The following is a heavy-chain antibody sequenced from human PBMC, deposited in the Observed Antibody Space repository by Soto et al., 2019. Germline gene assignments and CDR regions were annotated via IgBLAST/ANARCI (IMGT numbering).Heavy chain of an antibody. J-gene: IGHJ6*04. CDR3: TRDDVYCDGGGCYGVPMDV. V-gene: IGHV3-66*01. CDR1: GLTVSTKY. Sequence: ESGGGLVQPGGSLRLSCAASGLTVSTKYMSWVSQAPGKGLEWVSLIQSGGSTYYAGSVEGRFTISRDNSENMLFLQMNSLRVEDTAMYYCTRDDVYCDGGGCYGVPMDVSGKGTTVTVSA. CDR2: IQSGGST. D-gene: IGHD2-15*01.